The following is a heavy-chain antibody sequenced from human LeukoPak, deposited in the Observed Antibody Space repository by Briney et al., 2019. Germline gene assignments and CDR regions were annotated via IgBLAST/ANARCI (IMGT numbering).Heavy chain of an antibody. V-gene: IGHV1-24*01. CDR3: ATVLPQANDFWSGYPNFDY. J-gene: IGHJ4*02. CDR1: GYTLTELS. Sequence: AASVKVTCKVSGYTLTELSMHWVRQAPGKGLEWMGGFDPEDGETIYAQKFQGRVTMTEDTSTDTACMELSSLRSEDTAVYYCATVLPQANDFWSGYPNFDYWGQGTLVTVSS. D-gene: IGHD3-3*01. CDR2: FDPEDGET.